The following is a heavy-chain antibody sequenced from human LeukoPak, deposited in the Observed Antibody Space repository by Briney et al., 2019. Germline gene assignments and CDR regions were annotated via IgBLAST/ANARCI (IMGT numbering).Heavy chain of an antibody. Sequence: GGSLRLSCAASGFTFDDYAVHWVRQAPGKGLEWVSGISWNSGSIGYADSVKGRFTISRDNAKNSLYLQMNSLRAEDTALYYCAKDKDCSSTSCYYYYGMDVWGQGTTVTVSS. V-gene: IGHV3-9*01. D-gene: IGHD2-2*01. CDR1: GFTFDDYA. J-gene: IGHJ6*02. CDR2: ISWNSGSI. CDR3: AKDKDCSSTSCYYYYGMDV.